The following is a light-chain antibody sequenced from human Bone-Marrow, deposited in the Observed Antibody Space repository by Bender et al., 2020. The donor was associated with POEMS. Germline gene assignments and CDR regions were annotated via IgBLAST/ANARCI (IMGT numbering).Light chain of an antibody. J-gene: IGLJ2*01. CDR1: AFPKKF. CDR2: YDT. V-gene: IGLV3-21*02. Sequence: SYDLTQPPSVSVSPGQTARITCSGDAFPKKFAYWYQQKPGQAPVLVVYYDTDRPSGIPERFSGSNSGNTATLSVSRVEAGDEADYYCQVWDDNSDTPLVFGGGTKLTVL. CDR3: QVWDDNSDTPLV.